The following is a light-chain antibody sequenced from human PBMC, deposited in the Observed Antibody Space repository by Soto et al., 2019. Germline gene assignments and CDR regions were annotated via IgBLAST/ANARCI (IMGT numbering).Light chain of an antibody. Sequence: ETVLTQSPGTLSLSPGERATLSCRASQSASSNYLAWYQQRPGQAPRLLIYGASSRATGIPDRFSGSVSGTHYTLTISTLEPEDFAVYYCQQYGSSSWAFGQGTKVEIK. CDR1: QSASSNY. V-gene: IGKV3-20*01. CDR3: QQYGSSSWA. J-gene: IGKJ1*01. CDR2: GAS.